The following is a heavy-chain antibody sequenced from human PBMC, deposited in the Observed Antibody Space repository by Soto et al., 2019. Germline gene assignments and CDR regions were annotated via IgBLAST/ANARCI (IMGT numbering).Heavy chain of an antibody. CDR2: IYATGTT. CDR1: GASISGFY. Sequence: AETLSLTCTVSGASISGFYWSWIRKSPGKGLEWIGRIYATGTTDYNPSLKSRVMMSVDTSKKQFSLKLRSVTAADKAVYYCVRDGTKSLRDWFDPWGQGISVTVSS. J-gene: IGHJ5*02. CDR3: VRDGTKSLRDWFDP. V-gene: IGHV4-4*07. D-gene: IGHD1-1*01.